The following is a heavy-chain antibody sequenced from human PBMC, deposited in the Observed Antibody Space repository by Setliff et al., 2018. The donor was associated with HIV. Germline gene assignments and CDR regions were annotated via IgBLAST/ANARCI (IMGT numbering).Heavy chain of an antibody. Sequence: SETLSLTCTVSGDSITSSSYYWGWIRQPPGKGLEWIGSIYYTGSTSYNPSLTSRVSISVDTSTSQFSLKLISVTAADTAVYYCARHPLSRRRRTTVTTVGASDIWGQGTKVTVSS. CDR3: ARHPLSRRRRTTVTTVGASDI. D-gene: IGHD4-17*01. V-gene: IGHV4-39*01. CDR1: GDSITSSSYY. CDR2: IYYTGST. J-gene: IGHJ3*02.